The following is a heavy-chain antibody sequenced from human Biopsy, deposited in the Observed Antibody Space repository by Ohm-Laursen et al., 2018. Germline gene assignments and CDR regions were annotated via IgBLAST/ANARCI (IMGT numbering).Heavy chain of an antibody. CDR3: ARDSRGGHLNTTLITGKNLDS. J-gene: IGHJ4*02. V-gene: IGHV4-34*01. CDR2: INHSGRT. D-gene: IGHD3-16*01. Sequence: SQTLSLTCAASGFTFSDAWMNWVRQAPVKGLEWVGEINHSGRTNYNPSLKSRVTISVDTSKNQFSLKLNSVTAADTAVYFCARDSRGGHLNTTLITGKNLDSWGQGILVTVSS. CDR1: GFTFSDAW.